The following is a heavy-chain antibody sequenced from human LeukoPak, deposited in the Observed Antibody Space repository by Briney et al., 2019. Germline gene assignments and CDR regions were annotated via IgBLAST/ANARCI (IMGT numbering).Heavy chain of an antibody. V-gene: IGHV4-61*02. D-gene: IGHD5-18*01. J-gene: IGHJ6*02. CDR3: ARVGVERDSSGYEIYYGMDV. CDR1: GGSISSGCYY. Sequence: SETLSLTCTVSGGSISSGCYYWSWIRQPAGQGLEWIGRSYTSGSTNYNPSLKSRGTISVDTSTNQFSMKLSSVTAADKAVYYCARVGVERDSSGYEIYYGMDVWGQGTTVTVSS. CDR2: SYTSGST.